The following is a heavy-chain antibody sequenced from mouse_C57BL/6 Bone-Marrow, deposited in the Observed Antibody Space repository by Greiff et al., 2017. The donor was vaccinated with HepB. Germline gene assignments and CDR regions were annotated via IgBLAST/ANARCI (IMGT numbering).Heavy chain of an antibody. D-gene: IGHD4-1*01. CDR2: ISSGSSTI. CDR3: ARLLGPVDY. CDR1: GFTFSDYG. Sequence: DVHLVESGGGLVKPGGSLKLSCAASGFTFSDYGMHWVRQAPEKGLEWVAYISSGSSTIYYADTVKGRFTISRDNAKNTLFLQMTSLRSEDTAMYYCARLLGPVDYWGQGTTLTVSS. V-gene: IGHV5-17*01. J-gene: IGHJ2*01.